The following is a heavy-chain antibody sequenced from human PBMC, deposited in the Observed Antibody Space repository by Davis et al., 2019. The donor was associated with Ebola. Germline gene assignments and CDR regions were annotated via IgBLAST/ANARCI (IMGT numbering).Heavy chain of an antibody. V-gene: IGHV3-74*01. Sequence: GESLKISCAASGFTFSSYWMHWVRQAPGKGLVWVSRINSDGSSTSYADSVKGRFTISRDSAKNTLYLQMNSLRAEDTAVYYCARGDTYYDFWSGYTTDWFDPWGQGTLVTVSS. CDR3: ARGDTYYDFWSGYTTDWFDP. CDR1: GFTFSSYW. CDR2: INSDGSST. D-gene: IGHD3-3*01. J-gene: IGHJ5*02.